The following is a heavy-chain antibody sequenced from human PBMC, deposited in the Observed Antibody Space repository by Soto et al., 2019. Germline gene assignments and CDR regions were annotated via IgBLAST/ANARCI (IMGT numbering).Heavy chain of an antibody. D-gene: IGHD2-21*02. V-gene: IGHV1-69*12. J-gene: IGHJ4*02. Sequence: QVQLVQSGAEVKKPGSSVKVSCKASGGTFSSYAISWVRQAPGQGLEWMGGIIPIFGTGNYAQKFQGRVTITADESTSTAHMELSSLRSEDTAVYYCARGGCGGDCYSSAFDYRGQGTLVTVSS. CDR2: IIPIFGTG. CDR3: ARGGCGGDCYSSAFDY. CDR1: GGTFSSYA.